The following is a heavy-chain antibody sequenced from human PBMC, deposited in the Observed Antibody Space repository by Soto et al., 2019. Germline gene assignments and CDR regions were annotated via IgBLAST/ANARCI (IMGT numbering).Heavy chain of an antibody. CDR1: GFTFSGSA. CDR3: TRHPNQRGYSYGGYGMAV. V-gene: IGHV3-73*01. Sequence: HPGGSLRLSCAASGFTFSGSAMHWVRQASGKGLEWVGRIRSKANSYATAYAASVKGRFTISRDDSKSTAYLQMNSLKTEDTAVYYCTRHPNQRGYSYGGYGMAVWGQGTRVTVSS. CDR2: IRSKANSYAT. J-gene: IGHJ6*02. D-gene: IGHD5-18*01.